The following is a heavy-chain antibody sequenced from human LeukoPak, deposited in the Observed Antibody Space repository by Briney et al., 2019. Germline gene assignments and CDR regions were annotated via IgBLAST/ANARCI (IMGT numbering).Heavy chain of an antibody. V-gene: IGHV1-18*01. CDR2: ISAYNGNT. J-gene: IGHJ6*03. CDR3: ARSGRGSTIYYYYYMDV. CDR1: GYTFTSYG. Sequence: PRASVKVSCKASGYTFTSYGISWVRQAPGQGLEWMGWISAYNGNTNYAQKLQGRVTMTTDTSTSTAYMELRSLRSEDTAVYYCARSGRGSTIYYYYYMDVWGKGTTVTVSS. D-gene: IGHD5/OR15-5a*01.